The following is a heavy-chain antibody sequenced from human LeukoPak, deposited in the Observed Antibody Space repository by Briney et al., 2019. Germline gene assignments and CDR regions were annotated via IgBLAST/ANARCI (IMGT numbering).Heavy chain of an antibody. CDR1: GYTLTELS. D-gene: IGHD3-10*01. Sequence: ASVKVSCKVSGYTLTELSMHWVRQAPGKGLEWMGGFDPEDGETIYAQKFQGRVTMTEDTSTDTAYMGLSSLRSEDTAVYYCATYSSITMVRGDLDYWGQGTLVTVSS. J-gene: IGHJ4*02. CDR2: FDPEDGET. V-gene: IGHV1-24*01. CDR3: ATYSSITMVRGDLDY.